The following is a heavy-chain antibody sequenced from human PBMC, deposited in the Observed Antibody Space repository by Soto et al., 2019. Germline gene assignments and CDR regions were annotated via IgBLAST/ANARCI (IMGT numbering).Heavy chain of an antibody. D-gene: IGHD1-26*01. V-gene: IGHV4-59*08. J-gene: IGHJ6*02. CDR3: VTQGIGVLHGLVDV. CDR1: GDSISSYN. Sequence: QVQLQESGPGLVKPSETLSLTCTVSGDSISSYNLAWIRQPPGKGLEWIGYFRSSGGTSYNPSLKSRAAISAVASTQQFSRTLSSVTAADTAVYYCVTQGIGVLHGLVDVWGQGTTVTVSS. CDR2: FRSSGGT.